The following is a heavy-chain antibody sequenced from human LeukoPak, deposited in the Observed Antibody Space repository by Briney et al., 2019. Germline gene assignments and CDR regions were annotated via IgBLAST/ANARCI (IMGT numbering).Heavy chain of an antibody. CDR3: ARANYGSGSYTIWFDP. CDR2: IYHSGST. Sequence: SETLSLTCTVSGGSISSGGYYWSWIRQPPGKGLEWIGYIYHSGSTYYNPSLKSRVTISVDRSKNQFSLKLNSMTAADTAVYYCARANYGSGSYTIWFDPWGQGTLVTVSS. V-gene: IGHV4-30-2*01. J-gene: IGHJ5*02. CDR1: GGSISSGGYY. D-gene: IGHD3-10*01.